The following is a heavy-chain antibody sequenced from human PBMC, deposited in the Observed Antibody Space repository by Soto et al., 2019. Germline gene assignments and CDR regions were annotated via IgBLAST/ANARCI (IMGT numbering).Heavy chain of an antibody. D-gene: IGHD3-10*01. CDR1: GFPFTTYG. CDR3: VGGQYYFDY. J-gene: IGHJ4*02. Sequence: QVQLVESGGGVVQPGTSLRLSCVVSGFPFTTYGMHWVREGPGKGLEWVAVISFDGSNKYYADSVKGRFTISRDNSKNTLFLQMNSLRPEDTALYYCVGGQYYFDYRGQGTLVTVSS. CDR2: ISFDGSNK. V-gene: IGHV3-30*03.